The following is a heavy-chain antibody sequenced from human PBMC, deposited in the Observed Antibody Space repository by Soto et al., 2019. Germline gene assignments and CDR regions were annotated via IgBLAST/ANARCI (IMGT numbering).Heavy chain of an antibody. CDR1: GGSISSYY. Sequence: QVQLQESGPGLVKPSETLSLTCTVSGGSISSYYWSWIRQPPGKGLEWIGYIYYSGSTNYNPSLTSRVTXXVXTXXNQFSLKLSSVTAADTAVYYCASDYGGNSYYAFDIWGQGTMVTVSS. V-gene: IGHV4-59*01. J-gene: IGHJ3*02. D-gene: IGHD4-17*01. CDR2: IYYSGST. CDR3: ASDYGGNSYYAFDI.